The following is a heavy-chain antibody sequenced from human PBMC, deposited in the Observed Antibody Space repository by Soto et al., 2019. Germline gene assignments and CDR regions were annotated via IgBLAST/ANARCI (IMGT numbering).Heavy chain of an antibody. V-gene: IGHV1-2*04. CDR3: ARGGSTSGWYEGDWFDP. J-gene: IGHJ5*02. Sequence: QVQLVQSGAEVKKPGASVKVSCKASGYTFTGYYMHWVRQAPGQGLEWMGWINPNSGGTNYAQKLQGWVTMTRDPSSRTAYMEVSRLRSDDTAVYYCARGGSTSGWYEGDWFDPWGQGTLVTVSS. CDR2: INPNSGGT. D-gene: IGHD6-19*01. CDR1: GYTFTGYY.